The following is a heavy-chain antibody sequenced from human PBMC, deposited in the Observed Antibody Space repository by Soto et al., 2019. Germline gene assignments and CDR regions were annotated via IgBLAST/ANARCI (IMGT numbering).Heavy chain of an antibody. J-gene: IGHJ4*02. V-gene: IGHV3-33*01. D-gene: IGHD3-22*01. CDR2: IWYDGSNK. CDR3: ARDPTYYYDSSGYYFDY. CDR1: GFTFSSYG. Sequence: GGSLRLSCAASGFTFSSYGMHWVRRAPGKGLEWVAVIWYDGSNKYYADSVKGRFTISRDNSKNTLYLQMNSLRAEDTAVYYCARDPTYYYDSSGYYFDYWGQGTLVTVSS.